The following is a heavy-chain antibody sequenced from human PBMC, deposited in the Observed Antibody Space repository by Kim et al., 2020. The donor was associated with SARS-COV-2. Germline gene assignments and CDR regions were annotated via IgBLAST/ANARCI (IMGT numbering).Heavy chain of an antibody. CDR1: GYTLSDLS. CDR3: ATWVLPDLRTWYFDL. Sequence: ASVKVSCKVSGYTLSDLSIHWVRQAPGRGLEWMGGYDTIDDETIYAQRFQGRLTLTEDTSTETAYMELSSLTSEDTAVYYCATWVLPDLRTWYFDLWGRGHLLTVFS. J-gene: IGHJ2*01. D-gene: IGHD2-15*01. V-gene: IGHV1-24*01. CDR2: YDTIDDET.